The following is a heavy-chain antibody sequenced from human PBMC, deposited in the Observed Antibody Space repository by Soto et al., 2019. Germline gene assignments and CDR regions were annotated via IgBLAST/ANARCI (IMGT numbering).Heavy chain of an antibody. CDR1: GGSLSSGGYY. V-gene: IGHV4-31*03. CDR2: IYYSGST. J-gene: IGHJ4*02. D-gene: IGHD4-17*01. CDR3: ARASYGDYGGVYFDY. Sequence: TLSLTCTVSGGSLSSGGYYWSWIRQHPGKGLEWIGYIYYSGSTYYNPSLKSRVTISVDTSKNQFSLKLSSVTAADTAVYYCARASYGDYGGVYFDYWGQGTLVTVSS.